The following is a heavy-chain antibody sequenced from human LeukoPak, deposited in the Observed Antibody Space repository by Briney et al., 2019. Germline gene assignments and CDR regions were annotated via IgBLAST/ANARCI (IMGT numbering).Heavy chain of an antibody. J-gene: IGHJ4*02. D-gene: IGHD2-2*01. Sequence: GGSLRLSCAASGFTFSSYSMNWVRQAPGKGLEWVSYISSSSSTIYYADSVKGRFTISRDNAKNSLYLQMNGLRAEDTAVYYCARLHTSCYDYWGQGTLVTVSS. V-gene: IGHV3-48*01. CDR2: ISSSSSTI. CDR3: ARLHTSCYDY. CDR1: GFTFSSYS.